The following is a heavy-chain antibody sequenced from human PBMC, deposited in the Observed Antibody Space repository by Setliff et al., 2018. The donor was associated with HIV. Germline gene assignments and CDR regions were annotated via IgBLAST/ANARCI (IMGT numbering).Heavy chain of an antibody. V-gene: IGHV1-2*02. J-gene: IGHJ4*02. CDR2: INPNSGGT. CDR3: ATGRASSGYYFLADY. D-gene: IGHD3-22*01. Sequence: ASVKVSCKTSGYTFTGYHMHWVRQAPGQGLEWMGWINPNSGGTMYAQKFQDRVTMTRDTSSSTAYMELSRLRSDDTAVYYCATGRASSGYYFLADYWGRGTLVTVSS. CDR1: GYTFTGYH.